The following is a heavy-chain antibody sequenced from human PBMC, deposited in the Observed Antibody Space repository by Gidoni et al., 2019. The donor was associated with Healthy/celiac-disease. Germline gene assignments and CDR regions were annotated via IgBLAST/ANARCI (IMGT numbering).Heavy chain of an antibody. CDR1: GGSISSGSYY. V-gene: IGHV4-61*02. D-gene: IGHD5-12*01. CDR2: IYTSGST. J-gene: IGHJ6*02. CDR3: ARGGIVATLYYYYGMDV. Sequence: QVQLQESGPGLVKPSQTLSLPCTVSGGSISSGSYYWSWIRQPAGKGLEWIGRIYTSGSTNYNPSLKSRVTMSVDTSKNQFSLKLSSVTAADTAVYYCARGGIVATLYYYYGMDVWGQGTTVTVSS.